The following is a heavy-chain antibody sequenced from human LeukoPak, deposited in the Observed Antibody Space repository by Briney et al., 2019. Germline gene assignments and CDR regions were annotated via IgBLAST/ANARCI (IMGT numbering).Heavy chain of an antibody. CDR2: ISSSGSTI. D-gene: IGHD4-11*01. Sequence: PGGSLRLSCAASGFTFSDYYMSWIRQAPGKGRGGVSYISSSGSTIYYADSVKGRFTISRDNAKNSLYLQMNSLRAEDTAVYYCARGLTTYYYYYMDVWGKGTTVTVSS. CDR1: GFTFSDYY. CDR3: ARGLTTYYYYYMDV. V-gene: IGHV3-11*04. J-gene: IGHJ6*03.